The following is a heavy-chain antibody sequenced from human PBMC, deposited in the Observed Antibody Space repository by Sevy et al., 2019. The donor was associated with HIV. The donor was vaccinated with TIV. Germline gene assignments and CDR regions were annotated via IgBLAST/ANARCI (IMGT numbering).Heavy chain of an antibody. V-gene: IGHV3-73*01. CDR3: TRGGKGYCSGGSCYSTTNDY. Sequence: GGSLRLSCAASGFTFSGSAMHWVRQASGKGLEWVGRIRSKANSYATAYAASVKGRFTISRDDSKNTAYLQMNSLKTXXXAVYYCTRGGKGYCSGGSCYSTTNDYWGQGTLVTVSS. D-gene: IGHD2-15*01. CDR1: GFTFSGSA. CDR2: IRSKANSYAT. J-gene: IGHJ4*02.